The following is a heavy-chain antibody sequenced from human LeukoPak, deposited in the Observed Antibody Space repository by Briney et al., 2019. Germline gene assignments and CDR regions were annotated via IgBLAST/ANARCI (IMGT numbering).Heavy chain of an antibody. CDR3: ARAYGYYYDSSGFDY. CDR2: IKQDGSEK. CDR1: GFTFSSYW. Sequence: GGSLRLSCAASGFTFSSYWMSWLRQAPGKGLEWVANIKQDGSEKYYVDSVKGRFTISRDNAKNSLYLQMNSLRAEDTAVYYCARAYGYYYDSSGFDYWGQGTLVTVSS. D-gene: IGHD3-22*01. J-gene: IGHJ4*02. V-gene: IGHV3-7*01.